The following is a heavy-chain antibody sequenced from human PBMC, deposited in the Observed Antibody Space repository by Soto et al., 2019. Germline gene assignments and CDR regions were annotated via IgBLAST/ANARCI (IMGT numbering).Heavy chain of an antibody. V-gene: IGHV3-48*02. D-gene: IGHD1-26*01. Sequence: EVQLVESGGGLVQPGGSLRLSCAASGFIFSSYSMNWVRQAPGKGLEWVSYISSRATTIYYADSVKGRFTISRDNAKNSLYLQMNSLRDEDTAVYYCARDLTYRGSYGVDPWGQGTRVTVSS. CDR2: ISSRATTI. J-gene: IGHJ5*02. CDR1: GFIFSSYS. CDR3: ARDLTYRGSYGVDP.